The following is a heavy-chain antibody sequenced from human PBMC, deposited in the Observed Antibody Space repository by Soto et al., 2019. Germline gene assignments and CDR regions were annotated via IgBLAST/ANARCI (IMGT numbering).Heavy chain of an antibody. V-gene: IGHV2-5*02. CDR2: IYWDDDK. CDR3: AHIVVGGLGYYFDY. J-gene: IGHJ4*02. D-gene: IGHD6-19*01. CDR1: GFSLSSTRMA. Sequence: QITLKESGPTLVKPTQTLTLTCTFSGFSLSSTRMAVGWIRQPPGKALECLAPIYWDDDKRYSPFLTSRLTITRDTPKTQVVLTMSNMDPVDTARYYCAHIVVGGLGYYFDYWGQGPLVTASS.